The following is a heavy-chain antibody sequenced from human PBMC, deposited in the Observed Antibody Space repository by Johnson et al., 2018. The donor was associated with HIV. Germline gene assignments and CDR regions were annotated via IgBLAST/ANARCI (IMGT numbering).Heavy chain of an antibody. J-gene: IGHJ3*02. V-gene: IGHV3-64*01. CDR2: ISSDGGSS. CDR1: GFTFSSYA. D-gene: IGHD6-13*01. Sequence: MQLVESGGGLVQPGGSLRLSCAASGFTFSSYAMHWVRQAPGKGLEYVSAISSDGGSSYSANSVKGSFTISRDNSKNTLYLQMKSLKAEDTAVYYCARDSPRAAAGLLIGAFDIWGQGTMVTVSS. CDR3: ARDSPRAAAGLLIGAFDI.